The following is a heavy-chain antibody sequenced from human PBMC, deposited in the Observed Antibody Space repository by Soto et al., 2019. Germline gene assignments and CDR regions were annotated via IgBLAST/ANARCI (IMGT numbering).Heavy chain of an antibody. D-gene: IGHD2-2*01. V-gene: IGHV3-48*01. CDR2: ISSSSNSI. CDR1: GFTFSRDI. Sequence: GGSLSLSWAAGGFTFSRDIMYWVRQAPGKGLEWVSYISSSSNSIYYADSVKGRFTISRDNAKNSLHLQMNSLRAEDTAVYYWASPVECSKNSCIPWGRGNLVTGSS. J-gene: IGHJ5*02. CDR3: ASPVECSKNSCIP.